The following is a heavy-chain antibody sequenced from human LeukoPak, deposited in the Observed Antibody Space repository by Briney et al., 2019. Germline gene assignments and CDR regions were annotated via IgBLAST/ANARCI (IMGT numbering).Heavy chain of an antibody. Sequence: TGGSLRLSCAASGFTFSSYGMHWVRQAPGKGLEWVAFIRYDGSNKYYADSVKGRFTISRDNSKNTLYLQMNSLRAEDTAVYYCAKDALSQVGMDVWGQGTTVTVSS. V-gene: IGHV3-30*02. CDR1: GFTFSSYG. J-gene: IGHJ6*02. D-gene: IGHD2/OR15-2a*01. CDR2: IRYDGSNK. CDR3: AKDALSQVGMDV.